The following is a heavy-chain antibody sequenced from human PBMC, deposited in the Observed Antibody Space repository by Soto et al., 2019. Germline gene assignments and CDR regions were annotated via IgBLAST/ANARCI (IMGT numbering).Heavy chain of an antibody. Sequence: GGSLRLSCAASGFTFSNAWMSWVRQAPGKGLEWVGRIKSKTGGGTTDYAAPVKGRFTISRDDSKNTLYLQMNSLKTEDTAVYYCTTDYPRSLPGYWGQGTLVTVSS. CDR1: GFTFSNAW. CDR2: IKSKTGGGTT. J-gene: IGHJ4*02. V-gene: IGHV3-15*01. CDR3: TTDYPRSLPGY.